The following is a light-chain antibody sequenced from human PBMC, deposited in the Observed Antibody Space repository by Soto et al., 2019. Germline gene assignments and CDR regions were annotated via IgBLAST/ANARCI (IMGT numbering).Light chain of an antibody. CDR2: DVS. CDR3: QQRSTWPLT. V-gene: IGKV3-11*01. Sequence: EIVLTQSPATLSLSPGERATLSCRASQRVSSSVAWYQQKPGQTPRLLIYDVSNRATGIPARFSGSGSGTDFTLTVSSLEPEDFAVYYCQQRSTWPLTFGGGTKVEIK. CDR1: QRVSSS. J-gene: IGKJ4*01.